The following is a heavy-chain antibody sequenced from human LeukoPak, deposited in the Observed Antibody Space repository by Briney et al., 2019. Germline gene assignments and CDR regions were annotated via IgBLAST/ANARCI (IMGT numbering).Heavy chain of an antibody. J-gene: IGHJ6*02. CDR3: ATGPSGYCSSASCYASDYYYYSMDV. CDR2: ISAYNRNT. CDR1: GYTFIYYG. V-gene: IGHV1-18*01. Sequence: ASVKVSCKASGYTFIYYGITWVRQAPGQGLEWMGWISAYNRNTKYAQKLQGRVTMTTDTSTTTAYMELRSLRSDDTAVYYCATGPSGYCSSASCYASDYYYYSMDVWGQGTTVTVSS. D-gene: IGHD2-2*01.